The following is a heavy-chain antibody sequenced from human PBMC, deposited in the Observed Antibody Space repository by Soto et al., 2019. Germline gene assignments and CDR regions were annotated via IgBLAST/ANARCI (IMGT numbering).Heavy chain of an antibody. CDR1: GFTFDDYA. D-gene: IGHD3-22*01. V-gene: IGHV3-9*01. J-gene: IGHJ6*02. CDR3: AASRGFDSSDYLGYYYGMDV. Sequence: EVQLVESGGGLVQPGRSLRLSCAASGFTFDDYAMHWVRQRPGRGLEWVSGITWNSDEIGYPDSVKGRFSISRDNAKKYLYLQMNSLRPDDTALYYCAASRGFDSSDYLGYYYGMDVWGQGTTVTVSS. CDR2: ITWNSDEI.